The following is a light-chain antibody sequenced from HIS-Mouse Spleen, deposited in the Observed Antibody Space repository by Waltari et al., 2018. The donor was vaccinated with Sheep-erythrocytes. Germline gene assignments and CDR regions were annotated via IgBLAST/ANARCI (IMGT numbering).Light chain of an antibody. CDR2: EGS. V-gene: IGLV2-14*02. Sequence: QSALTQPASVSGSPGQSITISCTGTSSDVWSYNLVYWYQQHPGKAPKLMIYEGSKRPSGVSNRFSGSKSGTSASLAISGLQSEDEADYYCAAWDDSLNGPVFGTGTKVTVL. J-gene: IGLJ1*01. CDR3: AAWDDSLNGPV. CDR1: SSDVWSYNL.